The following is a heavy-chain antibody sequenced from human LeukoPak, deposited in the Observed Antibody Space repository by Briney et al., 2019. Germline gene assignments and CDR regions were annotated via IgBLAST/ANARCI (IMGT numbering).Heavy chain of an antibody. Sequence: ASVKVSCKASGYTFTSYAMHWVRQAPGQRLEWMGWINAGNGNTNYAQKLQGRVTMTTDASTSTAYMELRSLRSDDTAVYYCASDPGLMGSRVYYMDVWGKGTTVTVSS. CDR1: GYTFTSYA. V-gene: IGHV1-3*01. CDR3: ASDPGLMGSRVYYMDV. J-gene: IGHJ6*03. D-gene: IGHD2-8*01. CDR2: INAGNGNT.